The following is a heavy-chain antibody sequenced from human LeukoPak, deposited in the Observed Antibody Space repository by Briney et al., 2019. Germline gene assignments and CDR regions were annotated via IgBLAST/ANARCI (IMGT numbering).Heavy chain of an antibody. CDR2: INHSGST. Sequence: SETLSLTCSVSGGSISNSNWWSWVRQSPGPGLEWIGEINHSGSTNYNPSLKSRVTISVDTSKNQFSLKLSSVTAADTAVYYCARRRMTTVVDFDYWGQGTLVTVSS. J-gene: IGHJ4*02. CDR3: ARRRMTTVVDFDY. D-gene: IGHD4-23*01. V-gene: IGHV4-4*02. CDR1: GGSISNSNW.